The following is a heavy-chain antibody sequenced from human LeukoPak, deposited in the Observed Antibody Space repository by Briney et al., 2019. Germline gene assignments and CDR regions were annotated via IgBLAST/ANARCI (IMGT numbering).Heavy chain of an antibody. D-gene: IGHD3-10*01. J-gene: IGHJ4*02. CDR2: ISGSGGST. V-gene: IGHV3-23*01. CDR1: GFTFSSYA. CDR3: AKARLLLWFGELLSGFDY. Sequence: GGSPRLSCAASGFTFSSYAMSWVRQAPGKGREWVSAISGSGGSTYYADSVKGRFTISRDNSKNTLYLQMNSLRAEDTAAYYCAKARLLLWFGELLSGFDYWGQGTLVTVSS.